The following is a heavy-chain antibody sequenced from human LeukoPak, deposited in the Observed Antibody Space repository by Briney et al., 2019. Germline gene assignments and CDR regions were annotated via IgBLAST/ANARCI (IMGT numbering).Heavy chain of an antibody. J-gene: IGHJ4*02. Sequence: TSETLSLTCTVSGVSVSSGSYYWSWIRQTPGKGLEWIGFIYYSGSTNYNPSLKSRVSISVDTSKNQFSLELSSVTAADTAVYYCARAFSSSLFDYWGQGTLVTVSS. CDR2: IYYSGST. CDR3: ARAFSSSLFDY. V-gene: IGHV4-61*01. D-gene: IGHD6-19*01. CDR1: GVSVSSGSYY.